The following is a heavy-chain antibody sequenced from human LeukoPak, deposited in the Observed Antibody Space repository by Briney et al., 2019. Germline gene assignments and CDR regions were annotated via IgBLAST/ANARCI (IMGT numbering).Heavy chain of an antibody. CDR1: GFTFSSYA. D-gene: IGHD6-25*01. CDR2: INSDGSST. V-gene: IGHV3-74*01. J-gene: IGHJ6*02. CDR3: ARDPANYYYYGMDV. Sequence: GALRLSCAASGFTFSSYAMSWVRQAPGKGLVWVSRINSDGSSTSYADSVKGRFTISRDNAKNTLYLQMNSLRAEDTAVYYCARDPANYYYYGMDVWGQGTTATVSS.